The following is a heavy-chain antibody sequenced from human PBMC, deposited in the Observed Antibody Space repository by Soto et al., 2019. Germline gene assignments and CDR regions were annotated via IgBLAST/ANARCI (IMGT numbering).Heavy chain of an antibody. CDR1: GDTFKNCV. J-gene: IGHJ6*02. V-gene: IGHV1-69*01. CDR3: AAELGFGKLSVV. CDR2: IIPLCGTT. Sequence: QVQVVQSGVEVRRPGSSVKVSCKASGDTFKNCVISWVRQAPGQGLEWMGGIIPLCGTTDFAQRFQGRLTITTDESTTTAYMELSRLRSEDTATYYCAAELGFGKLSVVWGQGTTVIVSS. D-gene: IGHD3-10*01.